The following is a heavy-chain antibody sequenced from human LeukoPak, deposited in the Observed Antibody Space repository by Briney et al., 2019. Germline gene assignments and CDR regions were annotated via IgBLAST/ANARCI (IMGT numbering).Heavy chain of an antibody. V-gene: IGHV4-59*11. CDR2: IYYSGST. CDR1: GGSISSHY. CDR3: ARERRFWSGYHTEWDYYYMDV. D-gene: IGHD3-3*01. Sequence: ASETLSLTCTVSGGSISSHYWSWIRQPPGKGLEWIGYIYYSGSTNYNPSLKSRVTISVDTSKNQFSLKLSSVTAADTAVYYCARERRFWSGYHTEWDYYYMDVWGKGTTVTVSS. J-gene: IGHJ6*03.